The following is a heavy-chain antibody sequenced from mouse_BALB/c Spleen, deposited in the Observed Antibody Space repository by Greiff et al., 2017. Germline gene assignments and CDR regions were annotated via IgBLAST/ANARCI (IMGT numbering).Heavy chain of an antibody. Sequence: DVQLQESGPGLVKPSQSLSLTCTVTGYSITSDYAWNWIRQFPGNKLEWMGYISYSGSTSYNPSLKSRISITRDTSKNQFFLQLNSVTTEDTATYYCARINYGTYYAMDYWGQGTSVTVSS. CDR2: ISYSGST. CDR1: GYSITSDYA. D-gene: IGHD2-1*01. CDR3: ARINYGTYYAMDY. V-gene: IGHV3-2*02. J-gene: IGHJ4*01.